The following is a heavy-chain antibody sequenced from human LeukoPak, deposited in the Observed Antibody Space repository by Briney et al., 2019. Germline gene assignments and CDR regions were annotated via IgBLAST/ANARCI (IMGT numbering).Heavy chain of an antibody. CDR2: IYSGGST. CDR1: GFTVSSNY. D-gene: IGHD3-3*01. CDR3: ARGGSYDFWSGYYY. Sequence: PGGSLRLSCAASGFTVSSNYMSWVRQAPGKGLEWVSVIYSGGSTYYADSVKGRFTISRDNSKNTLYLQMNSLRAEDTAVYYCARGGSYDFWSGYYYWGQETLVTVSS. J-gene: IGHJ4*02. V-gene: IGHV3-66*01.